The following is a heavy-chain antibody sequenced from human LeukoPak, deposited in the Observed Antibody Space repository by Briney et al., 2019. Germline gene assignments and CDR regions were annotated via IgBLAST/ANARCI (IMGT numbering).Heavy chain of an antibody. D-gene: IGHD4-23*01. CDR3: AKLASGGNYYYFDY. CDR1: GFTFSSYA. J-gene: IGHJ4*02. V-gene: IGHV3-23*01. Sequence: GGPLRLSCAASGFTFSSYAMSWVRQAPGKGLEWVSAISGSGGSTYYADSVKGRFTISRDNSKNTLYLQVNSLRAEDTAVYYCAKLASGGNYYYFDYWGQGTLVTVSS. CDR2: ISGSGGST.